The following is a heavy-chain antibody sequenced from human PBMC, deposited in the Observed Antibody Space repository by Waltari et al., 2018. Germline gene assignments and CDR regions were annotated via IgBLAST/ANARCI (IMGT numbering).Heavy chain of an antibody. V-gene: IGHV4-59*01. Sequence: QVQLQESGPGLVTPSETLSLTCTVSGGSISSYYWSWIRQPPGKGLEWIGYIYYSGSTNYNPSLKSRVTISVDTSKNQFSLKLSSVTAADTAVYYCARAISPFRAFDIWGQGTMVTVSS. CDR2: IYYSGST. D-gene: IGHD3-3*02. CDR1: GGSISSYY. CDR3: ARAISPFRAFDI. J-gene: IGHJ3*02.